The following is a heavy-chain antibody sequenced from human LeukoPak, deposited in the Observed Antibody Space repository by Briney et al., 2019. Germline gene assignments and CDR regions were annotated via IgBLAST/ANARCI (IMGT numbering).Heavy chain of an antibody. Sequence: PGGSLRLSCAASAFTFSDYSMNWVRQAPGKGIEWLSYIDTSSSTMYYADSVMGRFTISRDNAKESLYLQMNSPRDEDTAVYYCAREDDSWGPNNLDLWGQGTMVTVSS. V-gene: IGHV3-48*02. CDR3: AREDDSWGPNNLDL. CDR1: AFTFSDYS. CDR2: IDTSSSTM. J-gene: IGHJ3*01. D-gene: IGHD7-27*01.